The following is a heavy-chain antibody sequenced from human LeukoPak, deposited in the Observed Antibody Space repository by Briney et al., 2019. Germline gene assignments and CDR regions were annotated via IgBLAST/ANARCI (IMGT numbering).Heavy chain of an antibody. V-gene: IGHV4-30-4*08. J-gene: IGHJ4*02. CDR3: AAKSGYDYHFDC. Sequence: SETLSLTCTVSGGSLTGGDYYCSWIRQPPGKGREWIGYIYYSGRAYYNPSLKSRATTSLNTSKTQFSLRMRPGAAANPAEYYWAAKSGYDYHFDCWGQGNLVS. CDR1: GGSLTGGDYY. D-gene: IGHD3-22*01. CDR2: IYYSGRA.